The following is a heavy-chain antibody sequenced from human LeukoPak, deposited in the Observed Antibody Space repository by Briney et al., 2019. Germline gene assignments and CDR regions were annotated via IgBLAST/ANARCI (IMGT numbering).Heavy chain of an antibody. CDR3: ARDERDGYNT. Sequence: KSSETLSLTCTVSGGSIGSGDYYWSWIRQPPGKGLEWIGYIYYSGSTYYNPSLKSRVTISVDTSKNQFSLRLSSVTAADTAVYYCARDERDGYNTWGQGTLVTVSS. CDR1: GGSIGSGDYY. V-gene: IGHV4-30-4*08. J-gene: IGHJ5*02. D-gene: IGHD5-24*01. CDR2: IYYSGST.